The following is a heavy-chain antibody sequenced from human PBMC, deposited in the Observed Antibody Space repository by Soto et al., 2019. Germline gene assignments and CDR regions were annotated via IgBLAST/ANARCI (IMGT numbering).Heavy chain of an antibody. D-gene: IGHD3-3*01. CDR2: ISGSGGST. J-gene: IGHJ4*02. Sequence: EVQLLESGGGLEQPGGSLRLSCAASGFTFSSYAMSWVRQAPGKGLEWVSAISGSGGSTYYADSVKGRFTISRDNSKNTLYLQMNSLRSEDTAVYHCAKERDFWSGTYYFDYWGQGTLVTVSS. V-gene: IGHV3-23*01. CDR1: GFTFSSYA. CDR3: AKERDFWSGTYYFDY.